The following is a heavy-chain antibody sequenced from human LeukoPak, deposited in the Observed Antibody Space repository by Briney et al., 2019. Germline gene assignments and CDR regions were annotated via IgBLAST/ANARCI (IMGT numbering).Heavy chain of an antibody. CDR2: IYYSGST. CDR1: GGSISSGDYY. V-gene: IGHV4-30-4*01. D-gene: IGHD1-26*01. J-gene: IGHJ5*02. CDR3: ARHNFYVGAHAHTAGMDWFDP. Sequence: SETLSLTCTVSGGSISSGDYYWSWIRQPPGKGLEWIGYIYYSGSTYYNPSLKSRVTISVDTSKNQFSLKLSSVTAADTAVYYCARHNFYVGAHAHTAGMDWFDPWGQGTLVTVSS.